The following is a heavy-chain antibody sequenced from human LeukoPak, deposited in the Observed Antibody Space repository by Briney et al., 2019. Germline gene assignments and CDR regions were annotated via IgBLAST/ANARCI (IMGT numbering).Heavy chain of an antibody. CDR1: GGSISSSSYY. CDR3: ARHGDCSSTSCPGGDFDY. V-gene: IGHV4-39*01. D-gene: IGHD2-2*01. CDR2: IYYSGST. J-gene: IGHJ4*02. Sequence: SETLSLTCTVSGGSISSSSYYWGWIRQPPGKGLEWIGSIYYSGSTYYNPSLKSRVTISVDTSKNQFSLKLSSVTAADTAVYYCARHGDCSSTSCPGGDFDYWGQGTLVTVSS.